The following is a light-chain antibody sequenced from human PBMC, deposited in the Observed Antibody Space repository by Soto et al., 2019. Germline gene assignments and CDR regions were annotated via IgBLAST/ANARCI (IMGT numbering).Light chain of an antibody. CDR2: EVN. CDR1: SSDIGGYNY. CDR3: CSYGGSNHMI. J-gene: IGLJ2*01. V-gene: IGLV2-8*01. Sequence: QSALTQPPSASGSPGQSVSISCTGTSSDIGGYNYVSWYQQHPGKAPKLIIYEVNKRPSGVPDRVSGSKSGNTASLTVSGLQAEDEADYYCCSYGGSNHMIFGGGTQLTVL.